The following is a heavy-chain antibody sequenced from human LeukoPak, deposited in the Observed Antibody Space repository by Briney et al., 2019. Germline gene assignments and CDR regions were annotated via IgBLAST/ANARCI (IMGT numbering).Heavy chain of an antibody. CDR3: ANLSQKVGGAFDY. D-gene: IGHD3-16*02. Sequence: SGTLSLTCAVSGGSISSSSYYWGWIRQPPGKGLEWIGSIYYSGSTYYNPSLKSRVTISVDTSKNQFSLKLSSVTAADTAVYYCANLSQKVGGAFDYWGQGTLVTVSS. V-gene: IGHV4-39*07. CDR2: IYYSGST. CDR1: GGSISSSSYY. J-gene: IGHJ4*02.